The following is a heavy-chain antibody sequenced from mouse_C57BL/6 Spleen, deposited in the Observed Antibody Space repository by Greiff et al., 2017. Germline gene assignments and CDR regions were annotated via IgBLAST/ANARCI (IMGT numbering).Heavy chain of an antibody. CDR2: IYPGSGST. CDR3: ARWPIYYDYEDYFDY. Sequence: QVQLQQPGAELVKPGASVKMSCKASGYTFTSYWITWVKQRPGQGLEWIGDIYPGSGSTNYNEKFKSKATLTVDTSSSTAYMQLSSLTSEDSAVYYCARWPIYYDYEDYFDYWGQSATLTESS. J-gene: IGHJ2*01. V-gene: IGHV1-55*01. D-gene: IGHD2-4*01. CDR1: GYTFTSYW.